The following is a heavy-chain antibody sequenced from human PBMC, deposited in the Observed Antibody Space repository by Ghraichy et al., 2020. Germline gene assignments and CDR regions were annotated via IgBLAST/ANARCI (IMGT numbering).Heavy chain of an antibody. Sequence: GGSLRLSCAASGFIFSDSSMNWVRQAPGKGLEWVSSISGSSTYIYYADSVKGRFIVSRDNAKTSVSLQMNSLRAEDTAVYYCARLISVAGRVEHAFDLWGQGTLVTVSS. D-gene: IGHD6-19*01. J-gene: IGHJ3*01. CDR3: ARLISVAGRVEHAFDL. CDR2: ISGSSTYI. CDR1: GFIFSDSS. V-gene: IGHV3-21*01.